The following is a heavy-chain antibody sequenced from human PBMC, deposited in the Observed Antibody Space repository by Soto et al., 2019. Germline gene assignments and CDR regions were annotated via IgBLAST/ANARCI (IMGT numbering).Heavy chain of an antibody. D-gene: IGHD5-12*01. V-gene: IGHV1-69*04. CDR1: GGTLSSEA. Sequence: QVQLVQSGPEVKKSGSSVKVSCKVSGGTLSSEAISWLRQAPGQGLEWMGRIIPLLGIGNYAQKFQGRVTLAEDITSTPGYMGASSVTQQDSAVSYCAGADGDYKIRTSPVYYVDLW. CDR3: AGADGDYKIRTSPVYYVDL. CDR2: IIPLLGIG. J-gene: IGHJ6*03.